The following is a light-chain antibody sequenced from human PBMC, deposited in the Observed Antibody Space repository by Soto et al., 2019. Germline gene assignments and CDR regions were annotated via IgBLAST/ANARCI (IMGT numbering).Light chain of an antibody. CDR3: KSYAGSNTYV. Sequence: QSVLTQPPSASGSPGQSVTISCTGTKSDIGVYDFVSWYQHHPGKAPRLIIYEVVQRPSAVPDRFSGSKSGNTASLTVSGLQAADEADYFCKSYAGSNTYVFGRGTKVTVL. J-gene: IGLJ1*01. CDR1: KSDIGVYDF. V-gene: IGLV2-8*01. CDR2: EVV.